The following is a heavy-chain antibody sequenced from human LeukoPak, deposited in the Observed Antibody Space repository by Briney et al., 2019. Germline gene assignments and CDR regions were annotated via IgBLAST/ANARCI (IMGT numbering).Heavy chain of an antibody. J-gene: IGHJ4*02. CDR3: ARGRNDNGGMFFDS. CDR1: GGSIRSYY. Sequence: SETLSLTCTVSGGSIRSYYWSWIRQGPGKGLEWIGFISYSGYTSYSPSLKSRVAISVDTSKSQFSLRLSSLTAADTAIYYCARGRNDNGGMFFDSWAREPWSPSPQ. V-gene: IGHV4-59*01. D-gene: IGHD4-23*01. CDR2: ISYSGYT.